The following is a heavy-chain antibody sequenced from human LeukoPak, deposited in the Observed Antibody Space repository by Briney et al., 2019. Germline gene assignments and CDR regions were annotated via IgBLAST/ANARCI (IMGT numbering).Heavy chain of an antibody. V-gene: IGHV4-38-2*02. J-gene: IGHJ4*02. CDR2: IYYSGST. CDR3: ARDRYSSGYFDY. CDR1: GYSISSGYY. D-gene: IGHD6-19*01. Sequence: SETLSLTCTVSGYSISSGYYWGWIRQPPGKGLEWIGSIYYSGSTYYNPSLKSRVTISVDTSKNQFSLKLSSVTAADTAVYYCARDRYSSGYFDYWGQGTLVTVSS.